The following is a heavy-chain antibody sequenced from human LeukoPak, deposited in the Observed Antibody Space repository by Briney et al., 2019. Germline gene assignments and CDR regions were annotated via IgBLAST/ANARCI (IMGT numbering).Heavy chain of an antibody. J-gene: IGHJ4*02. CDR2: IYYSGST. CDR1: GGSVSSTSYY. Sequence: SETLSLTCTVSGGSVSSTSYYWGWIRQPPGEGLEWIGSIYYSGSTYYNPSLKSRVTISVDTSKNQFSLKLSSVTAADTAVYYCARVKRKYQLLKPLHETPSHYFDYWGQGTLVTVPS. D-gene: IGHD2-2*01. V-gene: IGHV4-39*07. CDR3: ARVKRKYQLLKPLHETPSHYFDY.